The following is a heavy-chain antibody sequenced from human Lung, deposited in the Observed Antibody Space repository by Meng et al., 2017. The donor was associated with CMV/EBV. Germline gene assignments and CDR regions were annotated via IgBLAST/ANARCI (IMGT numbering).Heavy chain of an antibody. V-gene: IGHV3-48*03. CDR3: ARVGYSNAPAHYYYGLDV. Sequence: GESLKISCVVSRFTFNDFEMSWVRQAPGKGPEWVSYISSSGYTIYYADSVKGRFTISRDNAKNSLHLQMNNLRAKDTAVYYCARVGYSNAPAHYYYGLDVWRQGTTVTVSS. J-gene: IGHJ6*02. CDR2: ISSSGYTI. CDR1: RFTFNDFE. D-gene: IGHD6-13*01.